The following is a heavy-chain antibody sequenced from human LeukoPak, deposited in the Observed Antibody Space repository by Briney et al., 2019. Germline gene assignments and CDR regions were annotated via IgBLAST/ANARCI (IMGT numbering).Heavy chain of an antibody. CDR2: INPNSGGT. D-gene: IGHD3-10*01. J-gene: IGHJ4*02. V-gene: IGHV1-2*02. CDR1: GYTFTGYY. Sequence: GASVKVSCKASGYTFTGYYMHWVRQAPGQGLEWMGWINPNSGGTNYAQKFQGRVTMTRDTSISTTYKELRRLKSDSTAVYYCAVYYTARGYYFDYWGQGTLVTVSS. CDR3: AVYYTARGYYFDY.